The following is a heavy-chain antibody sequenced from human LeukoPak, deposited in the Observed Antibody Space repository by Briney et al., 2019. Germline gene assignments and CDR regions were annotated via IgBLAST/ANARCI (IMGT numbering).Heavy chain of an antibody. CDR3: ARLFSRFGEFSRRH. Sequence: ASETLSLTCALSCGSISNSSFYCGWIRQPPGKGLEWIGNIYYGGSTYYNSSLKSRVSISVDTSKNYFSLKVSSVTAADTAVYYSARLFSRFGEFSRRHWGGGTLVTVSS. CDR2: IYYGGST. CDR1: CGSISNSSFY. V-gene: IGHV4-39*02. D-gene: IGHD3-10*01. J-gene: IGHJ4*02.